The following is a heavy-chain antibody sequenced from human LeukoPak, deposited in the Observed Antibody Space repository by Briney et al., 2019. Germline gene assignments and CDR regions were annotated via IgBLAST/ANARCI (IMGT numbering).Heavy chain of an antibody. CDR1: GYTFTSYG. Sequence: ASVKVSCKASGYTFTSYGISWVRQAPGQGLEWMGWISAYNGNTNYAQKLQGRVTMTTDTSTSTAYMELRSLRSDDTAVYYCARDIVVVVAAIDYYFDYWGQGTLVTVSS. CDR3: ARDIVVVVAAIDYYFDY. D-gene: IGHD2-15*01. CDR2: ISAYNGNT. V-gene: IGHV1-18*01. J-gene: IGHJ4*02.